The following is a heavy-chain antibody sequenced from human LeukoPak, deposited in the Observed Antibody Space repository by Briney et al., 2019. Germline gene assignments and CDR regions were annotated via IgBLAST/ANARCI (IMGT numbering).Heavy chain of an antibody. CDR3: ARGGYSYNWFFGY. CDR2: IDHSGST. CDR1: GYSISSGYY. V-gene: IGHV4-38-2*02. Sequence: SETLSLTCTVSGYSISSGYYWGWIRQPPGKGLEWTGSIDHSGSTYYNPSLKSRITISLDTSKNQFSLKLSSVTAADTAVYYCARGGYSYNWFFGYWGQGTLVTVSS. J-gene: IGHJ4*02. D-gene: IGHD5-18*01.